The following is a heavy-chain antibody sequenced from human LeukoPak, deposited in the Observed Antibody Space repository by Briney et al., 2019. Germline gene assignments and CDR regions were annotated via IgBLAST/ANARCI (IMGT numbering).Heavy chain of an antibody. CDR3: ARRTAQAGRYDP. CDR2: ISSDGSST. V-gene: IGHV3-74*01. CDR1: GFTFSSYW. D-gene: IGHD1-14*01. Sequence: GGPLRLSCAASGFTFSSYWMHWVRQAPGKGLVWVSRISSDGSSTSYADSVEGRFTISRDNAKNTLYLQMNSLRAEDTAVYYCARRTAQAGRYDPWGQGTLVTVSS. J-gene: IGHJ5*02.